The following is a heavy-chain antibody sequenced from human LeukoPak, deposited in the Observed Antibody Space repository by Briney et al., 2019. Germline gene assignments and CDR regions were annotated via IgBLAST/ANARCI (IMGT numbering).Heavy chain of an antibody. Sequence: PSETLSLTCAVYGGSFSGYYWSWIRQHPGKGLEWIGDIYNSGSTYYNPSLKSRVAISVDTSKNQFSLRLSSVTAADTAVYYCARGDYISHWFDPWGQGTLVTVSS. V-gene: IGHV4-34*09. J-gene: IGHJ5*02. CDR1: GGSFSGYY. CDR2: IYNSGST. CDR3: ARGDYISHWFDP. D-gene: IGHD4-11*01.